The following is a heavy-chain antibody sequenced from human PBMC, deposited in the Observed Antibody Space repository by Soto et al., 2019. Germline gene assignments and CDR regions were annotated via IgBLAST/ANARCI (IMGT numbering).Heavy chain of an antibody. J-gene: IGHJ4*02. CDR3: ARHVITIFGVVTKIAY. CDR2: IYPGDSDT. V-gene: IGHV5-51*01. CDR1: GYSFTSYW. D-gene: IGHD3-3*01. Sequence: ESLKISCKGSGYSFTSYWIGWVRQMPGKGLEWMGIIYPGDSDTRYSPSFQGQVTISADKSISTAYLQWSSLKASDTAMYYCARHVITIFGVVTKIAYWGQGTLVTV.